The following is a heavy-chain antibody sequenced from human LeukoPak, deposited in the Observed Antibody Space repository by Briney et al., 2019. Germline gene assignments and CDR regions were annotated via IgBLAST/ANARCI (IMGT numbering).Heavy chain of an antibody. Sequence: GGSLRLSCAASGFTFNSYAMSWVRQAPGKGLEWVSTISGSGDSTRYADSVMGRFTISRDNATNTLFLQMNSLRADDTAVYYCARSTSHYYYYYMDVWGKGTTVTISS. CDR1: GFTFNSYA. CDR3: ARSTSHYYYYYMDV. V-gene: IGHV3-23*01. CDR2: ISGSGDST. J-gene: IGHJ6*03.